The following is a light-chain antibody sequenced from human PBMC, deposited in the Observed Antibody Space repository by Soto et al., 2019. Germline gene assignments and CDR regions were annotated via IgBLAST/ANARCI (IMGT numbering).Light chain of an antibody. CDR1: QDITKY. CDR3: QQVDRPPLP. Sequence: DIQLTQSPSFLSASIGDRVSLSCRASQDITKYLAWFHQKPGRAPKLLIYSASTLHVGVPARFSGGGSGTEFTLTINSLQGEDFATYYCQQVDRPPLPFGGGTKVEIK. CDR2: SAS. V-gene: IGKV1-9*01. J-gene: IGKJ4*01.